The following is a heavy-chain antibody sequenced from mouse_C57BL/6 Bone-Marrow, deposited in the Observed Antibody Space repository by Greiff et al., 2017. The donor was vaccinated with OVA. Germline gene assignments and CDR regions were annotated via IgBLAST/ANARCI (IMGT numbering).Heavy chain of an antibody. CDR2: IDPEDGET. CDR1: GYTFTSYW. CDR3: ARNYGSSSYYFDY. V-gene: IGHV14-2*01. D-gene: IGHD1-1*01. J-gene: IGHJ2*01. Sequence: EVQLQQPGAELVKPGASVKLSCKASGYTFTSYWMHWVKQRPGRGLEWIGRIDPEDGETKYAPKFQGKATITADTSSNTAYLQLSSLTSEDTAVYYCARNYGSSSYYFDYWGQGTTLTVSS.